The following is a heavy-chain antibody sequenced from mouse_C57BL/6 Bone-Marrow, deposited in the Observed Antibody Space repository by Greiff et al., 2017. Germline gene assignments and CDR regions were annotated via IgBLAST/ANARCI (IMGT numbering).Heavy chain of an antibody. CDR2: IDPSDSYT. CDR3: ARSDYYVSSYDY. D-gene: IGHD1-1*01. Sequence: QVQLQQPGAELVRPGTSVKLSCKASGYTFTSYWMHWVKQRPGQGLEWIGVIDPSDSYTNYNQKFKGKATLTVDTSSSTAYMQLSSLTSEDSAVYYCARSDYYVSSYDYWGQGTTLTVSS. CDR1: GYTFTSYW. J-gene: IGHJ2*01. V-gene: IGHV1-59*01.